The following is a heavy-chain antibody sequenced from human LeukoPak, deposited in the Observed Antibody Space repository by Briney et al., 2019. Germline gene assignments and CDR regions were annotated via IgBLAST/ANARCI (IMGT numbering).Heavy chain of an antibody. V-gene: IGHV3-30*03. CDR3: ARGVARQWLVIYFDY. J-gene: IGHJ4*02. CDR2: ISYDGSNK. CDR1: GFTFSSYG. D-gene: IGHD6-19*01. Sequence: GSPRLSCAASGFTFSSYGMHWVRQAPGKGLEWVAVISYDGSNKYYADSVKGRFTISRDNSKNTLYLQMNSLRAEDTAVYYCARGVARQWLVIYFDYWGQGTLVTVSS.